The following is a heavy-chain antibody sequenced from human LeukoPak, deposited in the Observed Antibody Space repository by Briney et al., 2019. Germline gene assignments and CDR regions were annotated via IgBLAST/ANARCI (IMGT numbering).Heavy chain of an antibody. CDR3: ARGGCCNWFDP. D-gene: IGHD3-10*01. CDR2: INPKSGGT. V-gene: IGHV1-2*02. CDR1: VYTFTGYY. Sequence: ASVNVSCQPSVYTFTGYYMLWVRQAPGQGRKGMGWINPKSGGTNYAQKFQGRVTMTRDTSINTAYMELSSLRSDDTAVYYCARGGCCNWFDPWGQGTLVTVSS. J-gene: IGHJ5*02.